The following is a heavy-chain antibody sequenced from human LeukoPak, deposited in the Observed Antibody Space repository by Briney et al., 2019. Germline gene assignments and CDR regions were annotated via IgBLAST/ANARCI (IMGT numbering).Heavy chain of an antibody. V-gene: IGHV4-30-2*01. CDR3: ARAIWGSDAFDI. Sequence: PSQTLSLTCAVSGDSISSGDYSWSWIRQPSGKGLEWIGYIFHSGSSYYNPSLKSRVTMSVDTSKNQFSLKLSSVTAADTAVYYCARAIWGSDAFDIWGQGTMVTVSS. D-gene: IGHD3-16*01. CDR2: IFHSGSS. J-gene: IGHJ3*02. CDR1: GDSISSGDYS.